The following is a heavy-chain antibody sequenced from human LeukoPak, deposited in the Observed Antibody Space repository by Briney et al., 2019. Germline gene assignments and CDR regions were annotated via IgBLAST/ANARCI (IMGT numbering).Heavy chain of an antibody. CDR3: ARCRDPLNPHY. V-gene: IGHV1-18*01. D-gene: IGHD2-21*02. Sequence: ASVKVSCKASGGTFSSYATSWVRQAPGQGLEWMGWISAYNGNTNYAQKLQGRVTMTTDTSTSTAYMELRSLRSDDTAVYYCARCRDPLNPHYWGQGTLVTVSS. J-gene: IGHJ4*02. CDR1: GGTFSSYA. CDR2: ISAYNGNT.